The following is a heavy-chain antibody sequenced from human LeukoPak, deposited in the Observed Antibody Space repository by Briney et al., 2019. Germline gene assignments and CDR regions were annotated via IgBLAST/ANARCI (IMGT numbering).Heavy chain of an antibody. D-gene: IGHD3-9*01. CDR2: IRGDNGNT. V-gene: IGHV1-18*01. Sequence: ASVKVSCKAPGYTFTRYGVSWVRQAPGQGLEWMGWIRGDNGNTNYAQNFQGRVTMTTDTPSSTAYMEVRSLRSDDTAVYYCARVDMLTGYYFFDYWGQGTLVTVSS. CDR1: GYTFTRYG. CDR3: ARVDMLTGYYFFDY. J-gene: IGHJ4*02.